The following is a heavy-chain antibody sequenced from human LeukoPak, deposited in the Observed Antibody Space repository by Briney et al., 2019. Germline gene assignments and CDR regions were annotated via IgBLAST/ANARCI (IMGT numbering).Heavy chain of an antibody. CDR2: ISGSGGST. CDR3: ARLQDYYDSSGYVGGFDY. CDR1: GFTFSSYA. D-gene: IGHD3-22*01. J-gene: IGHJ4*02. Sequence: TGGSLRLSCAASGFTFSSYAMSWVRQAPGKGLEWVSAISGSGGSTYYADSVKGRFTISRDDSKNTLYLQMNSLRAEDTAVYYCARLQDYYDSSGYVGGFDYWGQGTLVTVSS. V-gene: IGHV3-23*01.